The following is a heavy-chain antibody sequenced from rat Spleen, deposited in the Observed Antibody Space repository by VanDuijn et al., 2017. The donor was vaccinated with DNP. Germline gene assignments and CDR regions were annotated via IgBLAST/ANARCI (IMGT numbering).Heavy chain of an antibody. CDR3: ARWSDYFDY. V-gene: IGHV3-1*01. CDR1: AYSITTNY. Sequence: EVQLQESGPGLVEPSQSLSLTCSVTAYSITTNYWGWIRKFPGNKMEWVGHISYSGSTTYNPSLKSRISITRDTSKNQFFLHLKSVTTEDTATYYCARWSDYFDYWGQGVMVTVSS. CDR2: ISYSGST. J-gene: IGHJ2*01.